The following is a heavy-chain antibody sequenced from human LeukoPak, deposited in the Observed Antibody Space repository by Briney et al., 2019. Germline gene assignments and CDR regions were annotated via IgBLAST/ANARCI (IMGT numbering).Heavy chain of an antibody. CDR2: IYSGGST. CDR1: GFTVSSNY. CDR3: ARDESFYGSGRYY. Sequence: GGSLRLSCAASGFTVSSNYMSWVRQAPGKGLEWVSVIYSGGSTYYADSVKGRFTISRDNSKNTLYLQKNSLRAEDTAVYYCARDESFYGSGRYYWGQGTLVTVSS. D-gene: IGHD3-10*01. J-gene: IGHJ4*02. V-gene: IGHV3-53*01.